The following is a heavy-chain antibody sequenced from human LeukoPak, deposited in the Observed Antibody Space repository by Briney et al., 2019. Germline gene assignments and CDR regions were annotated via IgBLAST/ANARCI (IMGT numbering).Heavy chain of an antibody. CDR1: GFTFSIYA. Sequence: QPGGSLRLPCAASGFTFSIYAMSWVRQAPGKGLEWVSSISGSGGSTYYADSVKGRFTISRDNSKTTLYLQMNSLRAKDTAVYYCAKHSSIVVVMPCYFDYWGQGTLVTVS. CDR3: AKHSSIVVVMPCYFDY. J-gene: IGHJ4*02. V-gene: IGHV3-23*01. CDR2: ISGSGGST. D-gene: IGHD3-22*01.